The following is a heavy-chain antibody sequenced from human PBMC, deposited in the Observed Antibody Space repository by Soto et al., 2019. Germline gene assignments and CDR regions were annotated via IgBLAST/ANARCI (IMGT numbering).Heavy chain of an antibody. CDR2: ISSGSSTI. J-gene: IGHJ6*02. D-gene: IGHD2-2*01. CDR3: ARGCSSTSCYPFYYGMDV. CDR1: GFTLSSYS. Sequence: GFLRLSCAASGFTLSSYSMDWVRQVPGKGLEWVSYISSGSSTIHYADSVKGRFTISRDNAKNTLYLQMNSLRAEDTAVYYCARGCSSTSCYPFYYGMDVWGQGTTVTVSS. V-gene: IGHV3-48*01.